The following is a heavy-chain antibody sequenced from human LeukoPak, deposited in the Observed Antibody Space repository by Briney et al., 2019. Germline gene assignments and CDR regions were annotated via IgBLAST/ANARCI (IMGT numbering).Heavy chain of an antibody. D-gene: IGHD3-3*01. J-gene: IGHJ5*02. CDR1: GGSISSYY. CDR3: ARDRSITIFGVAANWFDP. CDR2: IYTSGST. V-gene: IGHV4-4*07. Sequence: SETLSLTCTVSGGSISSYYWSWIRQPAGKGLEWIGRIYTSGSTNYNPSLKSRVTISVDKSKNQFSLKLSSVTAADTAVYYCARDRSITIFGVAANWFDPWGQGTLVTVSS.